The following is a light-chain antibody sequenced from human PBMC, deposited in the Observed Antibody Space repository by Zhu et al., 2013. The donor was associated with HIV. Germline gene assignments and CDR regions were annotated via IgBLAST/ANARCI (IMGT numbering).Light chain of an antibody. Sequence: EIVLMQSPGTLSLSPGERATLSCRASQTVSYRHIAWYQQKPGQPPRLLVEDASFRATGVPDRFIGSGSGTQFTLTISSLQSEDFAVYYCQQYNNWPPWTFGQGTKVEIK. V-gene: IGKV3-15*01. CDR3: QQYNNWPPWT. J-gene: IGKJ1*01. CDR1: QTVSYRH. CDR2: DAS.